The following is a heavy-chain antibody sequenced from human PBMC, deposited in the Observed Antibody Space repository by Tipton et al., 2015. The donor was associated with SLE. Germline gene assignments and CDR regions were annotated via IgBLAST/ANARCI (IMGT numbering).Heavy chain of an antibody. CDR2: IYYSGST. J-gene: IGHJ4*02. V-gene: IGHV4-4*08. CDR3: AREYYDILTGYKYFDY. Sequence: LRLSCTVSGGSISSHYWSWIRQPPGKGLEWIGDIYYSGSTNYNPSLKSRDTISVDTSKNQFSLKLSSVTAADTAVYYCAREYYDILTGYKYFDYWGQGTLVTVSS. D-gene: IGHD3-9*01. CDR1: GGSISSHY.